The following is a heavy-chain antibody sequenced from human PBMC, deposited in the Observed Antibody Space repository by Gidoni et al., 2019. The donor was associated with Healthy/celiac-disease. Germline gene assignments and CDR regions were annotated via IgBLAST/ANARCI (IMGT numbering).Heavy chain of an antibody. J-gene: IGHJ4*02. V-gene: IGHV4-34*01. Sequence: QVQLQQWGAGLLKPSETLSLTCAVYGGSFSCYYWSWIRQPPGKGLEWSGEINHSGSTNYNPSLKSRVTISVDTSKNQFSLKLSSVTAADTAVYYCARGSGGSGYALDYWGQGTLVTVSS. CDR3: ARGSGGSGYALDY. D-gene: IGHD3-22*01. CDR2: INHSGST. CDR1: GGSFSCYY.